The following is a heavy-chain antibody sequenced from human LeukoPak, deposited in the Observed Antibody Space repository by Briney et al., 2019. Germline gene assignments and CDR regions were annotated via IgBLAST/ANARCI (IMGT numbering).Heavy chain of an antibody. J-gene: IGHJ6*02. CDR2: ISGSGGST. CDR1: GFTFSSYA. CDR3: PKSFTGYYGMDV. Sequence: QPGGSLRLSCAASGFTFSSYAMNWVRQAPGKGLEWVSVISGSGGSTDYADSVKGRFTISRDNSKNTLYLQMNSLRAEDTAIYYCPKSFTGYYGMDVWGQGTTVTVSS. V-gene: IGHV3-23*01.